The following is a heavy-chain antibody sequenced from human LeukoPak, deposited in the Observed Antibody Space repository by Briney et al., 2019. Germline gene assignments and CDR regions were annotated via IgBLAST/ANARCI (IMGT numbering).Heavy chain of an antibody. CDR3: ARAYCSGGDCYSKSNFDS. D-gene: IGHD2-15*01. CDR1: GYTFTAYY. Sequence: ASVKVSCKASGYTFTAYYMHWVRQAPGQGLEWMGWINPDSGGTNYAQKFQGRVTMTRDTSITTAYMELSRLRSDDTAVYPCARAYCSGGDCYSKSNFDSWGQGTLVTVSS. CDR2: INPDSGGT. V-gene: IGHV1-2*02. J-gene: IGHJ4*02.